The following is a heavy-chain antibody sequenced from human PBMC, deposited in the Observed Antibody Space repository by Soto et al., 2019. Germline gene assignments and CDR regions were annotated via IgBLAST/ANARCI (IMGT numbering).Heavy chain of an antibody. V-gene: IGHV3-23*01. D-gene: IGHD2-15*01. CDR2: ISGSGGST. CDR3: AKEHCSGGSCYSDFDY. J-gene: IGHJ4*02. CDR1: GFTFSSYA. Sequence: EVQLLESGGGLVQPGGSLRLSCAASGFTFSSYAMSWVRQAPGKGLEWVSAISGSGGSTYYADSVKGRFTISRDNSKNTLYLQMNSLRADDTAVYYCAKEHCSGGSCYSDFDYWGQGTLVTVSS.